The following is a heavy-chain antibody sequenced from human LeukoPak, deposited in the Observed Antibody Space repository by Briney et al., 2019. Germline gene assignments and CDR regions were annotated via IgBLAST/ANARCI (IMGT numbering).Heavy chain of an antibody. J-gene: IGHJ4*02. CDR1: GFTFRNHG. V-gene: IGHV3-33*01. D-gene: IGHD4/OR15-4a*01. Sequence: GGSLRLSCAASGFTFRNHGMHWVRQAPGKGLEWVAIIWYDGSNAYYADSVKGRFTVSRDNSKKVLYLQMNSLRVEDTAVYYCARDRGAGKYYDYWGQGTQVTASS. CDR3: ARDRGAGKYYDY. CDR2: IWYDGSNA.